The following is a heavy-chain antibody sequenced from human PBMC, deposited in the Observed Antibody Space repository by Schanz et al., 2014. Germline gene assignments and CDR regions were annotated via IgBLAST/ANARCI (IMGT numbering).Heavy chain of an antibody. CDR3: ASSGAGYSSSWDFDY. CDR1: GYTFTSHG. D-gene: IGHD6-13*01. CDR2: IIPVLAIA. Sequence: QVQLVQSGAEVKKPGSSVRVSCKASGYTFTSHGISWVRQAPGQGLEWMGRIIPVLAIADYAQKFQGRVTITADKSTFTAYMDVSSLRSEDTAVYYCASSGAGYSSSWDFDYWGQGTLVTVSS. J-gene: IGHJ4*02. V-gene: IGHV1-69*02.